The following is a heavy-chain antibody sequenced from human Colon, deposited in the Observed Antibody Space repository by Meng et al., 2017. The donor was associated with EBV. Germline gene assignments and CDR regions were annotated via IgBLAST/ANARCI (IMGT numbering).Heavy chain of an antibody. Sequence: VVFGVACVQPVVSLGRSCAVAGFTFSRYWRHWVRQVPGKGLVWVSRINENGGITTYADSVRGRFTISRDNTKNTLYLEMNSLRAEDTAVYFCSRDLAGPYDDWGQGTLVTVSS. CDR1: GFTFSRYW. CDR3: SRDLAGPYDD. CDR2: INENGGIT. V-gene: IGHV3-74*03. J-gene: IGHJ4*02.